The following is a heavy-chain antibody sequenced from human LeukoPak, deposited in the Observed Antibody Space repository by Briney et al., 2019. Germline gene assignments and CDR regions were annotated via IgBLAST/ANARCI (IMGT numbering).Heavy chain of an antibody. CDR1: EFTFSSYW. V-gene: IGHV3-74*01. D-gene: IGHD1-26*01. CDR3: TRGDFYVGAQDY. Sequence: GGSLRLSCAASEFTFSSYWMHWVRQAPGKGLVWVSRINSDGSDTSYADSVKGRFTISRDNAKNTLYLQMNSLGAGDTAVYYCTRGDFYVGAQDYWGQGTLVAVSS. CDR2: INSDGSDT. J-gene: IGHJ4*02.